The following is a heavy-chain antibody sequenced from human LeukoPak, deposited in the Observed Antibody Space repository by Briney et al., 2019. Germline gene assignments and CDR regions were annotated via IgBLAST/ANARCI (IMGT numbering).Heavy chain of an antibody. J-gene: IGHJ4*02. CDR2: ISGSGGST. V-gene: IGHV3-23*01. CDR1: GFTVSSNY. D-gene: IGHD3-9*01. CDR3: AKDMRFDWTPYYFDY. Sequence: GGSLRLSCVASGFTVSSNYMSWVRQAPGKGLEWVSAISGSGGSTYYADSVKGRFTISRDNSKNTLYLQMNSLRAEDTAVYYCAKDMRFDWTPYYFDYWGQGTLVTVSS.